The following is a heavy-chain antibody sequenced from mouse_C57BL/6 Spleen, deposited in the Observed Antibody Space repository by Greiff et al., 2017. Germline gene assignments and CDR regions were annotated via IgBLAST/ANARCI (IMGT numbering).Heavy chain of an antibody. CDR2: IDPSDSYT. CDR3: ASLTTVGDY. Sequence: QVHVKQPGAELVIPGASVKMSCKASGYTFTSYWMHWVKQRPGQGLEWIGEIDPSDSYTNYNQKFKGKSTLTVDKSSNTAYMQLSSLTSEDSAVYDCASLTTVGDYWGQGTTLTVSS. CDR1: GYTFTSYW. D-gene: IGHD1-1*01. J-gene: IGHJ2*01. V-gene: IGHV1-69*01.